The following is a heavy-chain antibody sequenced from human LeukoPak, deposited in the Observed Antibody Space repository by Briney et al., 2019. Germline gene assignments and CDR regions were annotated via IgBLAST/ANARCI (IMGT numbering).Heavy chain of an antibody. CDR1: GGSISSYY. CDR2: IYYSGST. CDR3: ARDVYYYDSSGYYLNWFDP. V-gene: IGHV4-59*01. D-gene: IGHD3-22*01. Sequence: SETLSLTCTVSGGSISSYYWSWIRQPPGKGLEWIRYIYYSGSTNYNPSLKSRVTISVDTSKNQFSLKLSSVTAADTAVYYCARDVYYYDSSGYYLNWFDPWGQGTLVTVSS. J-gene: IGHJ5*02.